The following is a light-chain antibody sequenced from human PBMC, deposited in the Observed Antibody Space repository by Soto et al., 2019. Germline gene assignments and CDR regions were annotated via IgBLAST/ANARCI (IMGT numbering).Light chain of an antibody. CDR1: SSDVGGSNY. CDR2: EVT. Sequence: QSALTQPASVSGSPGQAITISCTGTSSDVGGSNYVSWYQQHPGKAPKLIIYEVTNRPSGVSGRFSGSKSGNTASLTISGLQAEDEADYYCSSFTTSSTLGVFGGGTKLTVL. CDR3: SSFTTSSTLGV. J-gene: IGLJ3*02. V-gene: IGLV2-14*01.